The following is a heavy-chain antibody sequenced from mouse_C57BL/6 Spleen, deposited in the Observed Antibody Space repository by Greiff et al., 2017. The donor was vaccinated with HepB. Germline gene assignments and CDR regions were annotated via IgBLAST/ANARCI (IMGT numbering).Heavy chain of an antibody. D-gene: IGHD1-1*01. CDR1: GYTFTDYY. CDR3: ARDGSSYHAMDY. V-gene: IGHV1-76*01. Sequence: VQLQQSGAELVRPGASVKLSCKASGYTFTDYYINWVKQRPGQGLEWIARIYPGSGNTYYNEKFKGQATLTAEKSSSTAYMQLSSLTSEDSAVYFCARDGSSYHAMDYWGQGTSVTVSS. J-gene: IGHJ4*01. CDR2: IYPGSGNT.